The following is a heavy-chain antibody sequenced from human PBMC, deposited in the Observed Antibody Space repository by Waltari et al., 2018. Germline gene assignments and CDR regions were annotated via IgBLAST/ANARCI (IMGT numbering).Heavy chain of an antibody. V-gene: IGHV3-23*04. J-gene: IGHJ4*02. D-gene: IGHD1-26*01. CDR3: AKDDPPQLDIVGATYYFDY. CDR1: GFTFSSYA. Sequence: EVQLVESGGGLVQPGGSLRLSCAASGFTFSSYAMSWVRQAPGKGREWVSAISGSGGSTYYADSVKGRFTISRDNSKNTLYLQMNSLRAEDTAVYYCAKDDPPQLDIVGATYYFDYWGQGTLVTVSS. CDR2: ISGSGGST.